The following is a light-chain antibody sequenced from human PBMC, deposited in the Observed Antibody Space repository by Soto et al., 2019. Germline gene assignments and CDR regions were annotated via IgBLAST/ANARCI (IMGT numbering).Light chain of an antibody. CDR1: STDVGSYNL. V-gene: IGLV2-23*01. CDR3: CSYAGTSTYV. Sequence: QSALTQPASVSGSPGQSITISCTGTSTDVGSYNLVSWYQQYPGKAPKLMIYEGTKRPSGISNRFSGSKSGNTASLTISRLQAEDEADYFCCSYAGTSTYVFGTGTKVTLL. J-gene: IGLJ1*01. CDR2: EGT.